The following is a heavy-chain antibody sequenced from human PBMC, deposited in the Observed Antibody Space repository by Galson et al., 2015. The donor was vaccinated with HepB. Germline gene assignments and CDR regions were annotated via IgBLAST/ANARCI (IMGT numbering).Heavy chain of an antibody. J-gene: IGHJ3*02. CDR2: ISYDGSNK. Sequence: SLRLSCAASGSTFSSYGMHWVRQAPGKGLEWVAVISYDGSNKYYADSAKGRFTISRDNSKNTLYLQMNSLRAEDTAVYYCANTADAPKTGIAAAGTRENAFDIWGQGTMVTVSS. V-gene: IGHV3-30*18. CDR3: ANTADAPKTGIAAAGTRENAFDI. CDR1: GSTFSSYG. D-gene: IGHD6-13*01.